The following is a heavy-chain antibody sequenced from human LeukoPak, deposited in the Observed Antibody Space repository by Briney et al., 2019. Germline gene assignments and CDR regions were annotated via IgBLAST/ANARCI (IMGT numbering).Heavy chain of an antibody. Sequence: ASVKVSCKASGGTFSSYAISWVRQAPGQGLERMGWINTNTGNPTYAQGFTGRFVFSLDTSVSTAYLQISSLKAEDTAVYYCARAPIMITFGGAYDYWGQGTLVTVSS. CDR1: GGTFSSYA. D-gene: IGHD3-16*01. CDR2: INTNTGNP. J-gene: IGHJ4*02. CDR3: ARAPIMITFGGAYDY. V-gene: IGHV7-4-1*02.